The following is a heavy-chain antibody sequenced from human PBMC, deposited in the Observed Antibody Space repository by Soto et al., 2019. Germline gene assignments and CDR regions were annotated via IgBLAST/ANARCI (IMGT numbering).Heavy chain of an antibody. Sequence: PGESLKISCKGSGYSFTSYWIGWVRQMPGKGLEWMGIIYPGDSDTRYSPSFQGQVTISADKSISTAYLQWSSLKASDTAMYYCARRDTMVRGEYYFDYWGQGTLVTVSS. D-gene: IGHD3-10*01. V-gene: IGHV5-51*01. CDR3: ARRDTMVRGEYYFDY. CDR1: GYSFTSYW. J-gene: IGHJ4*02. CDR2: IYPGDSDT.